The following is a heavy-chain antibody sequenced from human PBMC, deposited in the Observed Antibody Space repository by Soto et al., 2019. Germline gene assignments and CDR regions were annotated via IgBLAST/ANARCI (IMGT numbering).Heavy chain of an antibody. CDR3: ARGVAGSGFDL. D-gene: IGHD2-15*01. CDR1: GDSVSSNTAA. Sequence: SQTLSLTCAISGDSVSSNTAAWNWIRSSPSRGLEWLGRTYYRSNWRHDYAVSVKSRITVNPDTSKNHFSLQLNSVTPDDTAVYYCARGVAGSGFDLWGQGNLVTGSS. V-gene: IGHV6-1*01. J-gene: IGHJ4*02. CDR2: TYYRSNWRH.